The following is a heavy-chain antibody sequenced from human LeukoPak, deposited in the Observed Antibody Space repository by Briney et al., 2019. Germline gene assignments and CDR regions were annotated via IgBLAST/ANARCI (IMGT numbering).Heavy chain of an antibody. CDR1: GGSFSGYY. V-gene: IGHV4-34*01. Sequence: SETLSLTCAVYGGSFSGYYWSWIRQPPGKGLEWIGEINHSGSTNYNPSLKSRVTISVDTSKNQFSLKLSSVTAADTAVYYCAREDPYYYYYMDVWGKGTTVTVSS. CDR2: INHSGST. J-gene: IGHJ6*03. CDR3: AREDPYYYYYMDV.